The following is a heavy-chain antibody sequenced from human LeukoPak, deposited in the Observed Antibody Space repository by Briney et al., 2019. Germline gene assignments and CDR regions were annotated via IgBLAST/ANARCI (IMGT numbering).Heavy chain of an antibody. CDR3: ARYTMVRGVPLYYFDY. CDR2: INPSGGCT. J-gene: IGHJ4*02. Sequence: GASVKVSCKASGYTFTSYYMHWVRQAPGQGLEWMGIINPSGGCTSYAQKFQGRVTMTRDTSTSTVYMELSSLRSEDTAVYYCARYTMVRGVPLYYFDYWGQGTLVTVSS. V-gene: IGHV1-46*01. CDR1: GYTFTSYY. D-gene: IGHD3-10*01.